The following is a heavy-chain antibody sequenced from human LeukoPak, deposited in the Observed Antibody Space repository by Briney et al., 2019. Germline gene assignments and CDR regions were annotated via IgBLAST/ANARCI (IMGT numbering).Heavy chain of an antibody. V-gene: IGHV4-59*12. CDR2: IYYSGST. J-gene: IGHJ4*02. CDR3: ARALGGLRYAYFDY. CDR1: GGSISSYY. D-gene: IGHD5-12*01. Sequence: SETLSLTCTVSGGSISSYYWSWIRQPPGKGLECIGYIYYSGSTNYNPSLKSRVTISVDTSKNQFSLKLSSVTAADTAVYYCARALGGLRYAYFDYWGQGTLVTVSS.